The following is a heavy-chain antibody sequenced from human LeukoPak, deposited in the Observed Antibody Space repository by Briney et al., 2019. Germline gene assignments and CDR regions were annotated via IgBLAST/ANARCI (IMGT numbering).Heavy chain of an antibody. Sequence: GGSLRLSCAASGFTFSSYAISWVRQAPGKGLEWVSAISGSGGSIYYADSVKGRFTMSRDNSKNTLYLQMNSLRAEDTAVYYCAKDGPYSSSWYPDYWDQGTLVTVSS. V-gene: IGHV3-23*01. CDR1: GFTFSSYA. CDR3: AKDGPYSSSWYPDY. CDR2: ISGSGGSI. D-gene: IGHD6-13*01. J-gene: IGHJ4*02.